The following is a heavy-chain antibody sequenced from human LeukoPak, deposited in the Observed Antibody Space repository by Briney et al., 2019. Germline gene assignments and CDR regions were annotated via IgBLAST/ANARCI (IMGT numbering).Heavy chain of an antibody. CDR3: AKRYCSGAICYHAFDV. CDR1: GFTFDDYA. D-gene: IGHD2-15*01. V-gene: IGHV3-9*01. Sequence: GGSLRLSCAASGFTFDDYAMHWVRQAPGKGLEWVSGISWNSGSIGYADSVKGRFTISRDNAKNSLYLQMNSLRAEDTALYYCAKRYCSGAICYHAFDVWGQGTMVAVSS. J-gene: IGHJ3*01. CDR2: ISWNSGSI.